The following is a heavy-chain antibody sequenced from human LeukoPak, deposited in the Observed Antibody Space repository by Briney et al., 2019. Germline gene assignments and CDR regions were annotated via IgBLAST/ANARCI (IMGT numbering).Heavy chain of an antibody. D-gene: IGHD2-2*01. V-gene: IGHV3-23*01. J-gene: IGHJ4*02. Sequence: QPGGPLRLSCVASGFSFTTHAMSWVRQAPGKGLEWVSAISGSGGSTYYADSVKGRFTISRDNSKNTLYLQMNSLRAEDTAVYYCAKSVPGASDYWGQGTLVTVSS. CDR1: GFSFTTHA. CDR3: AKSVPGASDY. CDR2: ISGSGGST.